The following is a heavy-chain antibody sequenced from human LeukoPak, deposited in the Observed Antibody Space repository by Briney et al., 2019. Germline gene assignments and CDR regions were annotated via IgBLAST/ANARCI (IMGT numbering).Heavy chain of an antibody. CDR1: GFPFSSYW. D-gene: IGHD5-18*01. Sequence: KTGGSLRLSCVASGFPFSSYWMNWVRQAPGKGLEWVGRIKSKTDGGTTDYAAPVKGRFTISRDDSKNTLYLQMNSLKTEDTAVYYCTKVQLPYNWFDPWGQGTLVTVSS. CDR2: IKSKTDGGTT. V-gene: IGHV3-15*07. CDR3: TKVQLPYNWFDP. J-gene: IGHJ5*02.